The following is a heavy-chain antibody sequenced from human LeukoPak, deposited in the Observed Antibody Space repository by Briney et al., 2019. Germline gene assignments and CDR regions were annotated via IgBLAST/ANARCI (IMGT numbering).Heavy chain of an antibody. Sequence: ASVKVSCKASGYTFTSYDINWVRQATGQGLEWMGWMNPNSGNTGYAQKFQGRVTMTRNTSISTAYMELSSLRSEDTAVYYCARVRGGKYSGSYYSPDYWGQGTLVTVSS. V-gene: IGHV1-8*01. J-gene: IGHJ4*02. CDR2: MNPNSGNT. D-gene: IGHD1-26*01. CDR1: GYTFTSYD. CDR3: ARVRGGKYSGSYYSPDY.